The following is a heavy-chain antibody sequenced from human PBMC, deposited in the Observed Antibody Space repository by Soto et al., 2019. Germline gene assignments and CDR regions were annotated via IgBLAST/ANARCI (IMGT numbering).Heavy chain of an antibody. D-gene: IGHD5-18*01. CDR2: IWDDGSNK. V-gene: IGHV3-33*01. CDR1: GFTFSSYG. CDR3: ARPLGYKYGSAYDY. J-gene: IGHJ4*02. Sequence: QVQLVESGGGVVQPGRSLRLSCAASGFTFSSYGMHWVRQAPGKGLEWLAVIWDDGSNKYYADSVKGRFSISRDNSKNTLYLQMNSLRAEDTATYYCARPLGYKYGSAYDYWGQGTLVTVSS.